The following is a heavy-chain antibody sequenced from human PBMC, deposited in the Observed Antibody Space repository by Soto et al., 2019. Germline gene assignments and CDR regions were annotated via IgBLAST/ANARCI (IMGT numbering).Heavy chain of an antibody. Sequence: GASVKVSCKASGYIFTSQGISWVRQAPGQGLEWMGWISTYNGNPNYAQKLQGRVTMTTNTSTITAFLELRSLTSDDTAVYYCARGRTRALDYWGQGTPVTVSS. CDR2: ISTYNGNP. V-gene: IGHV1-18*01. CDR3: ARGRTRALDY. D-gene: IGHD1-7*01. CDR1: GYIFTSQG. J-gene: IGHJ4*02.